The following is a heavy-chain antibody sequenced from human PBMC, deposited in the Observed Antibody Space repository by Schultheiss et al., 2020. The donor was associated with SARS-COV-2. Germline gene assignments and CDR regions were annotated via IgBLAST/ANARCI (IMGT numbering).Heavy chain of an antibody. Sequence: SETLSLTCAVYGGSFSGYYWSWIRQPPGKGLEWIGEINHSGSTNYNPSLKSRVTISVDTSKNQFSLKLSSVTAADTAVYYCARIPGGDTAMADDAFDIWGQGTMVTVSS. V-gene: IGHV4-34*01. D-gene: IGHD5-18*01. CDR1: GGSFSGYY. J-gene: IGHJ3*02. CDR2: INHSGST. CDR3: ARIPGGDTAMADDAFDI.